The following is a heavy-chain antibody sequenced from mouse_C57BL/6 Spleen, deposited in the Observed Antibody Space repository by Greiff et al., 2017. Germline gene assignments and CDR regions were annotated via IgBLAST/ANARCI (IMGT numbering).Heavy chain of an antibody. CDR3: TRSGATTVGYYAMDY. J-gene: IGHJ4*01. CDR2: IDPETGGT. V-gene: IGHV1-15*01. Sequence: VQLQQSGAELVRPGASVTLSCKASGYTFTDYEMHWVKQTPVHGLEWIGAIDPETGGTAYNQKFKGKAILTADKSSSTAYMELRSLTSEDSAVYYCTRSGATTVGYYAMDYWGQGTSVTVSS. CDR1: GYTFTDYE. D-gene: IGHD1-1*01.